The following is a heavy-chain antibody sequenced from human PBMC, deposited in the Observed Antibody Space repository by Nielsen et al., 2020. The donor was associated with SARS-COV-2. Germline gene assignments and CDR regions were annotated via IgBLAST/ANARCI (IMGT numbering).Heavy chain of an antibody. CDR2: IFYSGTT. Sequence: ETLSLTCAVSGGSITTTSYYWVWIRQPPGKGLEWIGSIFYSGTTYYNPSLKSRLTVSVDTSKNHFSLKLNSVTAADTAVYFCAGIHSSASIDFWGQGTLVTVSS. CDR1: GGSITTTSYY. CDR3: AGIHSSASIDF. V-gene: IGHV4-39*02. D-gene: IGHD6-19*01. J-gene: IGHJ4*02.